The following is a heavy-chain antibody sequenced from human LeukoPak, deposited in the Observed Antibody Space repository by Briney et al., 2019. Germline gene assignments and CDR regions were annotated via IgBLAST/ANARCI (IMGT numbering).Heavy chain of an antibody. CDR1: GDSISSYY. V-gene: IGHV4-4*07. J-gene: IGHJ4*02. CDR3: ARGAGNTQYFDY. CDR2: IYTSGST. Sequence: SETLSLTCTVSGDSISSYYWSWIRQPAGKGLEWIGRIYTSGSTNYNPSLKSRVTMSVDTSKNQFSLKLSSVTAADTAMDYCARGAGNTQYFDYWGQGTLVTVSS.